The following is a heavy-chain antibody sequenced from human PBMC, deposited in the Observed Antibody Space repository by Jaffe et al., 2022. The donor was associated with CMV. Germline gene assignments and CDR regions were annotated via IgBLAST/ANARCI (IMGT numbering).Heavy chain of an antibody. Sequence: QVQLQQWGAGLLKPSETLSLTCAVYGGSFSGYYWSWIRQPPGKGLEWIGEINHSGSTNYNPSLKSRVTISVDTSKNQFSLKLSSVTAADTAVYYCARAESGSSPYPYYFDYWGQGTLVTVSS. J-gene: IGHJ4*02. CDR1: GGSFSGYY. CDR2: INHSGST. V-gene: IGHV4-34*01. D-gene: IGHD1-26*01. CDR3: ARAESGSSPYPYYFDY.